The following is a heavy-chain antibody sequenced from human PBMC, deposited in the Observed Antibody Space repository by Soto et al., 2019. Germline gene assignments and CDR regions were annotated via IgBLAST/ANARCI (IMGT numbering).Heavy chain of an antibody. D-gene: IGHD6-19*01. CDR1: GFTFSSYG. J-gene: IGHJ4*02. Sequence: PGGSLRLSCAASGFTFSSYGMHWVRQAPGKGLEWVAVISYDGSNKYYADSVKGRFTISRDNSKNTLYLQMNSLRAEDTAVYYCAKGVAGTEIDYWGQGTLVTVSS. V-gene: IGHV3-30*18. CDR3: AKGVAGTEIDY. CDR2: ISYDGSNK.